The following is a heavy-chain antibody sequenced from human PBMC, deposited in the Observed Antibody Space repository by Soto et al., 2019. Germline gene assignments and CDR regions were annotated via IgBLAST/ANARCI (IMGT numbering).Heavy chain of an antibody. CDR3: AKGMYYYDSSGYRLFDY. CDR2: ISVRGGTT. V-gene: IGHV3-23*01. D-gene: IGHD3-22*01. Sequence: PGGPLRLSCAASGFTFRNFAMNWVRQAPGKGLEWVSGISVRGGTTYYADSVRGRFTVSRDNSKNSVFLQMNSLRAEDTAVYFCAKGMYYYDSSGYRLFDYWGQGTLVTVSS. CDR1: GFTFRNFA. J-gene: IGHJ4*02.